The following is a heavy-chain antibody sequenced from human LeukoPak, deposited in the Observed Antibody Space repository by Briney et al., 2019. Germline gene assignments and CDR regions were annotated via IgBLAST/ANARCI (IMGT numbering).Heavy chain of an antibody. Sequence: SETLSLTCTVSGGSISSYYWSWIRQPPGKGLEWIGYIYYSGSTNYNPSLKSRVTISVDTSKNQFSLKLSSVTAADTAVYYCARHSSSAWYYYFDYWGQGTLVAVFS. V-gene: IGHV4-59*01. CDR1: GGSISSYY. J-gene: IGHJ4*02. D-gene: IGHD6-19*01. CDR2: IYYSGST. CDR3: ARHSSSAWYYYFDY.